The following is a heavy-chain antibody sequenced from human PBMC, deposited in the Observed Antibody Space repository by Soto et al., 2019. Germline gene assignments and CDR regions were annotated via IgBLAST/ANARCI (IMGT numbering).Heavy chain of an antibody. J-gene: IGHJ6*02. CDR3: ARGGYSYGSQPHGVYYYYGMDV. CDR2: IYYSGST. Sequence: SETLSLTCTVSGGSISSYYWSWIRQPPGKGLEWIGYIYYSGSTNYNPSLKSRVTISVDTSKNQFSLKLSSVTAADTAVYYCARGGYSYGSQPHGVYYYYGMDVWGQGTTVTVSS. CDR1: GGSISSYY. V-gene: IGHV4-59*01. D-gene: IGHD5-18*01.